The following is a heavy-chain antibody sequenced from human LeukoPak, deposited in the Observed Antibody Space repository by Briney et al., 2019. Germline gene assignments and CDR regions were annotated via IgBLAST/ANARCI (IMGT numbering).Heavy chain of an antibody. CDR2: ISSSATYI. V-gene: IGHV3-21*01. Sequence: GGSLRLSCAASAFTFSNYNMIWVRQAPGKGLEWVSSISSSATYIYYADSVKGRFTISRDDAKHSLFLQMNSLRAEDTAVYYCATADLTGYYGGDYWGQGTLVTVPS. D-gene: IGHD3-9*01. J-gene: IGHJ4*02. CDR3: ATADLTGYYGGDY. CDR1: AFTFSNYN.